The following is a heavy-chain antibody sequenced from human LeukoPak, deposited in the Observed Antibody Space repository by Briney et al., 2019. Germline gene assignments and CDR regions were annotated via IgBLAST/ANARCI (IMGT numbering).Heavy chain of an antibody. D-gene: IGHD6-19*01. V-gene: IGHV3-9*01. Sequence: PGRSLRLSCAASGFTFDDYAMHWVRQAPGKGLEWVSGISWNSGSIGYADSVKGRFTISRDNAKNSLYLQKNSLRAEDTALYYCAKDIGSGWFYGMDVWGQGTTVTVSS. CDR1: GFTFDDYA. CDR3: AKDIGSGWFYGMDV. J-gene: IGHJ6*02. CDR2: ISWNSGSI.